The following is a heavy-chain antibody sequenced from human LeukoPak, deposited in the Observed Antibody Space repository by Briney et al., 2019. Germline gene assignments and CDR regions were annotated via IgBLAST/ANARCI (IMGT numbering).Heavy chain of an antibody. D-gene: IGHD5-12*01. CDR3: ARTSGYKSRDFVY. V-gene: IGHV4-30-2*01. CDR2: IYHSGST. Sequence: SQTLSLTCTVSGGSISSGGYYWSWIRQPPGKGLEWIGYIYHSGSTYYNPSLKSRVTISVDRSKNQFSLKLSSVTAADTAVYYCARTSGYKSRDFVYWGQGTLVTVSS. J-gene: IGHJ4*02. CDR1: GGSISSGGYY.